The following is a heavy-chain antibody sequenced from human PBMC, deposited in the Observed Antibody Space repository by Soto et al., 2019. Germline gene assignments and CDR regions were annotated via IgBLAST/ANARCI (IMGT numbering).Heavy chain of an antibody. CDR3: ARGVREWPYGDSPLDY. Sequence: QVQLQESGPGLVKPSQTLSLTCTVSGGSISSGDYYWSWIRQPPGKGLEWIGYIYYSGSTYYNPSLKSRVTMSVDTSKNQFSLKLSSVTAADTAVYYCARGVREWPYGDSPLDYWGQGTLGTVSS. CDR2: IYYSGST. V-gene: IGHV4-30-4*01. J-gene: IGHJ4*02. CDR1: GGSISSGDYY. D-gene: IGHD4-17*01.